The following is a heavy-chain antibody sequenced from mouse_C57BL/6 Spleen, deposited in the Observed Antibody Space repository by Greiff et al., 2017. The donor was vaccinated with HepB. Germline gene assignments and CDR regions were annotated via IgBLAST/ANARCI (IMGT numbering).Heavy chain of an antibody. D-gene: IGHD1-1*01. Sequence: QLQESGPELVKPGASVKISCKASGYSFPGYFMNWVMQSHGKSLEWIGRINPYNGDTFYNQKFKGKATLTVDKSSSTAHMELRSLTSEDSAVYYCARGDYYGSSFDYWGQGTTLTVSS. CDR1: GYSFPGYF. CDR3: ARGDYYGSSFDY. CDR2: INPYNGDT. V-gene: IGHV1-20*01. J-gene: IGHJ2*01.